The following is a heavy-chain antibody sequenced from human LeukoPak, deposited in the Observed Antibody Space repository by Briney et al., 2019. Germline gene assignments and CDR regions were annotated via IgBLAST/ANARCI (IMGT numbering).Heavy chain of an antibody. V-gene: IGHV1-69*13. J-gene: IGHJ4*02. D-gene: IGHD2-21*02. Sequence: ASVKVSGKASGGTFSSTTINWERQAPGQGLEWMGGITPIFRTPNYAQKFQGRVTITAVESMSTAYMELSSLRSKDTAVYYCARGWLAETTVVTPYNYWGQGTLVTVSS. CDR3: ARGWLAETTVVTPYNY. CDR1: GGTFSSTT. CDR2: ITPIFRTP.